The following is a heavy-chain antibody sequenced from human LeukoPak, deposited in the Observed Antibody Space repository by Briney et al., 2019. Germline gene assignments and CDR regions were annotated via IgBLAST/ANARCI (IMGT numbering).Heavy chain of an antibody. CDR3: AKAGAAFSPYYFDS. J-gene: IGHJ4*02. CDR2: ISGSGGST. CDR1: GFTFSSYA. Sequence: GGSLRLSCAASGFTFSSYAMSWVRQAPGEGLEWVSAISGSGGSTYYADSVKGRFTISRDNAKNSLYLQMNSLRAEDTALYYCAKAGAAFSPYYFDSWGQGTLVTVSS. D-gene: IGHD6-13*01. V-gene: IGHV3-23*01.